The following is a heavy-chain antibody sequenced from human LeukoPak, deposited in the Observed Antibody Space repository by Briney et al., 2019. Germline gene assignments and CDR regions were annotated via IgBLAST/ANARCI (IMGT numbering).Heavy chain of an antibody. D-gene: IGHD5-24*01. J-gene: IGHJ4*02. Sequence: ASVKVSCKASGYTFTSYAMHWVRQAPGQRLEWMGWINAGNGNTKYSQKFQGRVTIIADESTSTAYMELSSLRSEDTAVYYCARAAESLGVEMATMDFDYWGQGTLVTVSS. CDR2: INAGNGNT. CDR3: ARAAESLGVEMATMDFDY. CDR1: GYTFTSYA. V-gene: IGHV1-3*01.